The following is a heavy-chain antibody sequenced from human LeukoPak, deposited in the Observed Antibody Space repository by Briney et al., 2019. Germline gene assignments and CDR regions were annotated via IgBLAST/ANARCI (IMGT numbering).Heavy chain of an antibody. CDR2: IIPIFGTA. CDR1: GGTFSSYA. J-gene: IGHJ4*02. D-gene: IGHD6-13*01. Sequence: SVKVSCKASGGTFSSYAISWVRQAPGQGLEGMGRIIPIFGTANYAQKFQGRVTITTDESTSTAYMELSSLRSEDTAVYYCARAPLPGYSSSWYGSVYWGQGTLVTVSS. V-gene: IGHV1-69*05. CDR3: ARAPLPGYSSSWYGSVY.